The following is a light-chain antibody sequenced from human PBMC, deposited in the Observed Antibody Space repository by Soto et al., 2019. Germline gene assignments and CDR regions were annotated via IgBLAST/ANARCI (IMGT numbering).Light chain of an antibody. CDR2: EVS. CDR1: SSDVGGYNY. V-gene: IGLV2-14*01. J-gene: IGLJ1*01. CDR3: SSFTITITRYA. Sequence: QSALTQPASVSGSPGQSITISCTGTSSDVGGYNYVSWFQHHPGKAPKLIIYEVSYRPSGVSARFSGSKSGDTASLTISGLQAEDEADYYCSSFTITITRYAFGTGTKVTVL.